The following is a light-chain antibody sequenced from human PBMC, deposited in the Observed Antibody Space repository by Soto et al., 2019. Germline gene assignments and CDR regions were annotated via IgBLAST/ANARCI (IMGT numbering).Light chain of an antibody. J-gene: IGKJ5*01. V-gene: IGKV3-11*01. CDR2: DAS. Sequence: EIVLTHSPATLSLSPGERATLSCRASQSIGSYLAWYQQRPGQPPRLLIYDASNRATGIPARFSGSGSGTDFTLTISSLEPEDFAVYYCQQRNNWQAFGQGTRLEIK. CDR3: QQRNNWQA. CDR1: QSIGSY.